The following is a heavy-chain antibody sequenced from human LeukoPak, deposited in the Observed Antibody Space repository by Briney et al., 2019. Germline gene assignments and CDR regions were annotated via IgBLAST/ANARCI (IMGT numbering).Heavy chain of an antibody. J-gene: IGHJ4*02. Sequence: PGGSLRLSCAASGFTFSSYAMSWVRQAPGKGLEWVSAISGSGGSTYYADSVKGRFTISRDNSKNTLYLQMNSLRAEDTAVYYCAKTVGPDPYSSGWTDYWGQGTLVTVSS. CDR2: ISGSGGST. CDR1: GFTFSSYA. D-gene: IGHD6-19*01. V-gene: IGHV3-23*01. CDR3: AKTVGPDPYSSGWTDY.